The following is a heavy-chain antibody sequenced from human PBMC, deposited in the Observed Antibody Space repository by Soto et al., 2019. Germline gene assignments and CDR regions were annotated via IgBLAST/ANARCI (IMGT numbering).Heavy chain of an antibody. CDR1: GGTFSSYT. D-gene: IGHD3-10*01. V-gene: IGHV1-69*02. J-gene: IGHJ6*02. CDR3: ARGMVRGVIMGPIDSMDV. Sequence: QVQLVQSGAEVKKPGSSVKVSCKASGGTFSSYTISWVRQAPGQGLEWMGRIIPILGIANYAQKFQGRVTITADKSTRTAYRELSRRRSEDTAVYYCARGMVRGVIMGPIDSMDVWGQGTKVTVSS. CDR2: IIPILGIA.